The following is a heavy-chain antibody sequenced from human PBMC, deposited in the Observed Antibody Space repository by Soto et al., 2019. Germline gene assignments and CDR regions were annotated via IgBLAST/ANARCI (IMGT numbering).Heavy chain of an antibody. CDR3: ARYSYGYLGYYYYGMDV. Sequence: PGESLKISCKGSGYSFTSYWISWVRQMPGKGLEWMGRIDPSDSYTNYSPSFQGHVTISADKSISTAYLQWSSLKASDTAMYYCARYSYGYLGYYYYGMDVWGQGTTVTVSS. D-gene: IGHD5-18*01. V-gene: IGHV5-10-1*01. CDR2: IDPSDSYT. CDR1: GYSFTSYW. J-gene: IGHJ6*02.